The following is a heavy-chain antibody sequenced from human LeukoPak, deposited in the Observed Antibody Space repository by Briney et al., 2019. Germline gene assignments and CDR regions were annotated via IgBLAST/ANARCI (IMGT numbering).Heavy chain of an antibody. CDR3: ARGGGWTGARKEFDY. J-gene: IGHJ4*02. CDR2: IYCSGST. Sequence: PSETLSVTRTVSGGSISYYYWSWIRLTPGKGLEWIGYIYCSGSTNYNPSLRSRVTISVDTSKNQFSLKLTSVTAADTAVYYCARGGGWTGARKEFDYWGQGTLVTVSS. CDR1: GGSISYYY. D-gene: IGHD3/OR15-3a*01. V-gene: IGHV4-59*01.